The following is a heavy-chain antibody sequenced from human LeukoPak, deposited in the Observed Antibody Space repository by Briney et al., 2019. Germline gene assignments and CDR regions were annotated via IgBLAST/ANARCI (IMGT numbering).Heavy chain of an antibody. Sequence: SETLSFTCAVYGGSFSYHYWNWIHQPPGKGLEWMVNFNHSATTNYNASLKSRVTISADTSNNPSSLQLNTMTAADTAVYYCATKASHFSYDLGAIDYWGQGNLVTVSS. J-gene: IGHJ4*02. CDR2: FNHSATT. CDR1: GGSFSYHY. CDR3: ATKASHFSYDLGAIDY. D-gene: IGHD5-18*01. V-gene: IGHV4-34*01.